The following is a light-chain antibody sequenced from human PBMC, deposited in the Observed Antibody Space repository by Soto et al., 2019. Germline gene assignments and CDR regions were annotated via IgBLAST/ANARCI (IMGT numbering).Light chain of an antibody. CDR1: QSVSSSY. CDR3: QQFGSAPRT. V-gene: IGKV3-20*01. CDR2: GAS. J-gene: IGKJ1*01. Sequence: EIVLTQSPGTLSLSPGERATLSCRASQSVSSSYLAWYQQKPGQAPRLLIYGASSRATGVPDRFIGGGSGTDFTLTISRLEPEDFAVYYCQQFGSAPRTFGQGTKVDIK.